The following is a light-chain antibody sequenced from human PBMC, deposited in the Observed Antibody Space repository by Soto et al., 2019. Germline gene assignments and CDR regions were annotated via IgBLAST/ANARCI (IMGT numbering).Light chain of an antibody. J-gene: IGKJ1*01. CDR3: QGYHNWPRT. V-gene: IGKV3-15*01. CDR2: GAS. Sequence: EKVVSQSPGTLSVRPGERATLSGRASQSVSSNLAWYQQKPGQAPRLLIYGASTRDNGVPARFSGSGSGTEFTLTIASLQSQDFPVSYCQGYHNWPRTFGQGTKVDIK. CDR1: QSVSSN.